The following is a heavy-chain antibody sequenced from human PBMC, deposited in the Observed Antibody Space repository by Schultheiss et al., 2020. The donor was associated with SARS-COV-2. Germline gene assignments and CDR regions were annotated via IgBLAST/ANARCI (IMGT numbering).Heavy chain of an antibody. CDR2: IYHSGST. Sequence: SETLSLTCAVSGGSISTNNWWSWVRQPPGKGLEWIGEIYHSGSTNYNPSLKSRVTISVDTSKNQFSLKLSSVTAADTAVYYCAREMHNWGLAGTFDIWGQGILVTVSS. D-gene: IGHD7-27*01. CDR3: AREMHNWGLAGTFDI. CDR1: GGSISTNNW. J-gene: IGHJ4*02. V-gene: IGHV4-4*02.